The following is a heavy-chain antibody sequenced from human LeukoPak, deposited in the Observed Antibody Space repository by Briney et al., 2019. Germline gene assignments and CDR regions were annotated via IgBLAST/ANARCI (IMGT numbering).Heavy chain of an antibody. CDR2: IYHSGST. CDR3: ARLTYTSCYEGYCYYYYIDV. Sequence: SETLSLTCAVSGYSISSGYYWGWIRQPPGKGLEWIGSIYHSGSTYYNPSLKSRVTISVDTSKNQFSLKLSSVTAADTAVYYCARLTYTSCYEGYCYYYYIDVWGKGTTVTVSS. V-gene: IGHV4-38-2*01. D-gene: IGHD2-2*01. CDR1: GYSISSGYY. J-gene: IGHJ6*03.